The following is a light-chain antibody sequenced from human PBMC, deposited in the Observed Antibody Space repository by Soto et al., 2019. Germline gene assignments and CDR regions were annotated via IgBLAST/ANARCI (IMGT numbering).Light chain of an antibody. CDR2: DVS. J-gene: IGLJ1*01. Sequence: QSALTQPASVSGSPGQSITISCTGTSSDVVGYNYVSWYQQHPGKAPKLMIYDVSNRPSGVSNRFSGSKSGNTASLTISGLQAEDEADYYCSSYMSSSTPYVFGTGTKLTVL. CDR3: SSYMSSSTPYV. CDR1: SSDVVGYNY. V-gene: IGLV2-14*01.